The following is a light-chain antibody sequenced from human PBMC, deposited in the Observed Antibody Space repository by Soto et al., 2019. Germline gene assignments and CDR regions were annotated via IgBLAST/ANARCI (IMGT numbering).Light chain of an antibody. CDR3: SSYTSSTDYV. J-gene: IGLJ1*01. V-gene: IGLV2-14*01. CDR2: EVT. CDR1: TSDFGFYNY. Sequence: QSALTQPASVSGSPGQSITISCTGTTSDFGFYNYVSWYQHHPGKAPKLLIYEVTNRHSGVSNRFSGSKSGSTASLTISGLQAEDEADYYCSSYTSSTDYVFGTRTKVTVL.